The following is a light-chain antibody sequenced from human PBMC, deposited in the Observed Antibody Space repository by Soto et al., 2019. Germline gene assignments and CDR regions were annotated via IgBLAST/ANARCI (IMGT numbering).Light chain of an antibody. Sequence: EIVLTQSPGTLSLSPGVRATLSCRASQSVTSTYLAWYQQKPGQAPRLLIYAASTRAAAVPDRFTGSGSGTDFALTISRLEPEDFGVYYCQQYGDSPLTSGPGTKVDIK. CDR1: QSVTSTY. J-gene: IGKJ3*01. V-gene: IGKV3-20*01. CDR2: AAS. CDR3: QQYGDSPLT.